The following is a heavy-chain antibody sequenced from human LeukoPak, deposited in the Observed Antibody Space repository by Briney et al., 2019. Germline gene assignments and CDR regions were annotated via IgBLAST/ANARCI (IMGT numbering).Heavy chain of an antibody. CDR3: AKDLTQWELLPFDY. Sequence: GGSLRLSCAASGFTFSSYGMHWVRQAPGKGLEWVAFIRYDGSNKYYADSVKGRFTISRDNSKNTLYLQMNSLRAEDTAVYYCAKDLTQWELLPFDYWGQGTLVTVSS. D-gene: IGHD1-26*01. CDR1: GFTFSSYG. CDR2: IRYDGSNK. V-gene: IGHV3-30*02. J-gene: IGHJ4*02.